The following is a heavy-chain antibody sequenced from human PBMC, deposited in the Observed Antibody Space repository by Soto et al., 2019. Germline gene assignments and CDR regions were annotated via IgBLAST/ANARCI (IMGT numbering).Heavy chain of an antibody. CDR2: VMGDGTTT. CDR1: GLTFSKFW. Sequence: GGSLRLSCAVSGLTFSKFWMHWVRQAPGKGLVWVPYVMGDGTTTDYADSVKGRFTISRDNAKNTVFLQMNSLRAEDTAVYYCATLNSFGSDFWGHGTLVTVSS. CDR3: ATLNSFGSDF. V-gene: IGHV3-74*01. J-gene: IGHJ4*01. D-gene: IGHD3-3*01.